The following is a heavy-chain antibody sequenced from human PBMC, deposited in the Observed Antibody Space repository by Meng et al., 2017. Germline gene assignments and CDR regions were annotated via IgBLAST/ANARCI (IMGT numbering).Heavy chain of an antibody. CDR2: IYYSGTT. CDR3: ARRCTSLMGTFDV. Sequence: SETLSLTCTVSGGFVNSDHYSWGWIRQPPGKGLEWIGYIYYSGTTNCNPSLKSRLTISVDTSKNQFSLTLNSVTAADTAVYYCARRCTSLMGTFDVWGQGTMVTVSS. V-gene: IGHV4-61*01. CDR1: GGFVNSDHYS. J-gene: IGHJ3*01. D-gene: IGHD2/OR15-2a*01.